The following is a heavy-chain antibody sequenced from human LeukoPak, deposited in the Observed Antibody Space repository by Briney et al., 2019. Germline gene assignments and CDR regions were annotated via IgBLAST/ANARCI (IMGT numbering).Heavy chain of an antibody. CDR3: ARGTGGSGSYYNIDY. D-gene: IGHD3-10*01. CDR2: INHSGST. V-gene: IGHV4-34*01. Sequence: SETLSLTCAVYGGSFSGYYWSWIRQPPGKGLEWIGEINHSGSTNYNPSLKSRVTISVDTSKNQFSPKLSSVTAADTAVYYCARGTGGSGSYYNIDYWGQGTLVTVSS. CDR1: GGSFSGYY. J-gene: IGHJ4*02.